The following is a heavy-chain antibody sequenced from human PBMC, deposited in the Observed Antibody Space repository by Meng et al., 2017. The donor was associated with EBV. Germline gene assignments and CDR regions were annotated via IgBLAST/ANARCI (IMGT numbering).Heavy chain of an antibody. CDR3: ARETSGYDFNWFDP. CDR1: GYTFTSYG. D-gene: IGHD5-12*01. CDR2: ISAYNGNT. V-gene: IGHV1-18*01. J-gene: IGHJ5*02. Sequence: QVQLVQPGSEVNKPGAPGQVSCKASGYTFTSYGISWVRQAPGQGLEWMGWISAYNGNTNYAQKLQGRVTMTTDTSTSTAYMELRSLRSDDTAVYYCARETSGYDFNWFDPWGQGTLVTVSS.